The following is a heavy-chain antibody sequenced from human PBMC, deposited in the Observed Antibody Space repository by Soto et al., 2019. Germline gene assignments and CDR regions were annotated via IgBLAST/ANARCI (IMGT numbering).Heavy chain of an antibody. CDR1: GGSLRNSV. Sequence: QVQLVQSGAEVKKPGSSVKVSCTASGGSLRNSVISWVRQAPAQRLAWMGGVIPILGTANYAQKFQGRVTMTADEATSTAYMDLSRLSPDDTAVYSCARLGHPGHWGPGTLVIVSS. V-gene: IGHV1-69*01. CDR3: ARLGHPGH. J-gene: IGHJ4*02. CDR2: VIPILGTA.